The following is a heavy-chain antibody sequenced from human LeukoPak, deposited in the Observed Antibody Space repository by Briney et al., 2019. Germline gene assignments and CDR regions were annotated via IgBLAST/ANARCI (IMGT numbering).Heavy chain of an antibody. V-gene: IGHV5-51*01. CDR1: EYGFTSYW. CDR3: AIPVGETLHY. D-gene: IGHD1-26*01. Sequence: GESLKISCKASEYGFTSYWVAWVRQMPGKGLEWMGIIHPSDSATAYSPALQGRVTFSVDKSINTAYLQWTNLKTSDAAIYYCAIPVGETLHYWGQGTLVAVSS. J-gene: IGHJ4*02. CDR2: IHPSDSAT.